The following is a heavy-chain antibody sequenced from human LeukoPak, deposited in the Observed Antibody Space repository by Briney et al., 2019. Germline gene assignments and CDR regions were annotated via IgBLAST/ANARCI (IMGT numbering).Heavy chain of an antibody. Sequence: ASVKVSCKASGYTFTSYDINWVRQATGQGLEWMGWMHPNSGNTGYAQNFQGRVTMTRNTSISTAYVELSSLRSEDTAVYCCARGGPVAATHKYFQQWGQGTLVTVSS. V-gene: IGHV1-8*01. CDR1: GYTFTSYD. D-gene: IGHD6-19*01. J-gene: IGHJ1*01. CDR2: MHPNSGNT. CDR3: ARGGPVAATHKYFQQ.